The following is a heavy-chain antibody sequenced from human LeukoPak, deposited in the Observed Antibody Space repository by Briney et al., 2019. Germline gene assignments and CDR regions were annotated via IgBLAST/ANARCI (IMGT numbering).Heavy chain of an antibody. Sequence: SVKVSCKASGGTFSSYAISWVRQAPGQGLAWMGRIIPILGIANYAQKFQGRVTITADKSTSTAYMELSSLRSEDTAVYYCAGDLLTVVRGVIIALCDYWGQGTLVTVSS. D-gene: IGHD3-10*01. CDR2: IIPILGIA. CDR1: GGTFSSYA. J-gene: IGHJ4*02. CDR3: AGDLLTVVRGVIIALCDY. V-gene: IGHV1-69*04.